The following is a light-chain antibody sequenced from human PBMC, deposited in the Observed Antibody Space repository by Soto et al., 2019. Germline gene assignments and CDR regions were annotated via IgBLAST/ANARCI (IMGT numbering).Light chain of an antibody. V-gene: IGLV1-40*01. Sequence: QSVLTQPPSVSGAPGQRVTISCTGSSSNIGAGYDVHWYQQVPGTAPKLLISDNNNRPSGVPDRFSGSKSGTSASLAITGLHAEDEADYHCQSYDSSLSGSVFGGGTKLTVL. CDR3: QSYDSSLSGSV. J-gene: IGLJ2*01. CDR1: SSNIGAGYD. CDR2: DNN.